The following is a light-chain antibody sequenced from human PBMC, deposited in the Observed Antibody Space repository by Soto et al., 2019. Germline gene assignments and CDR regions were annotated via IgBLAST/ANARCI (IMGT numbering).Light chain of an antibody. V-gene: IGKV3-11*01. CDR3: QQRSNWQRFT. CDR1: QSITTY. J-gene: IGKJ3*01. Sequence: EIVLTQSPATLSLPPGERATLSCRASQSITTYLAWYQQTPVQAPRLLIYDASNRAPGIPARFSVSGSGTDFTLTISSLAPEDYAVYYCQQRSNWQRFTFXPGTKQDIK. CDR2: DAS.